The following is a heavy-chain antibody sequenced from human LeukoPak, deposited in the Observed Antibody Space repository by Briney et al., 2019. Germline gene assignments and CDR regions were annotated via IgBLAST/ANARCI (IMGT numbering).Heavy chain of an antibody. J-gene: IGHJ4*02. CDR2: IWYDGSNK. CDR3: ARDSILTGTFDY. V-gene: IGHV3-33*01. CDR1: GFTFSSYG. Sequence: GRSLRLSCAASGFTFSSYGMHWVRQAPGRGLEWVAVIWYDGSNKYYADSVKGRFTISRDNSKNTLYLQMNSLRAEDTAVYYCARDSILTGTFDYWGQGTLVTVSS. D-gene: IGHD3-9*01.